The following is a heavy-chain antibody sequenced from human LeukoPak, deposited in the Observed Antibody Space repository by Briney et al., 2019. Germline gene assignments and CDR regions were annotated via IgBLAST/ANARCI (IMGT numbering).Heavy chain of an antibody. V-gene: IGHV3-23*01. CDR2: ISGSGGST. CDR3: AKVQGDTAMADSYYYYYYMDV. CDR1: GFTFGSYA. J-gene: IGHJ6*03. Sequence: GGSLRLSCAASGFTFGSYAMHWVRQAPGKGLEWVSAISGSGGSTYYADSVKGRFTISRDNSKNTLYLQMNSLRAEDTAVYYCAKVQGDTAMADSYYYYYYMDVWGKGTTVTVSS. D-gene: IGHD5-18*01.